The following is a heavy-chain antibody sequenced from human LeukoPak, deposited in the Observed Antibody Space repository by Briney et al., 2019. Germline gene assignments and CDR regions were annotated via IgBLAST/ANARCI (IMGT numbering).Heavy chain of an antibody. J-gene: IGHJ5*02. CDR2: INPNSGGT. Sequence: ASVKVSCKASGYTFNGYYMHWVRQAPGQGLEWMGWINPNSGGTNYAQKFQGRVTMTRDTSISTAYMELSRLRSDDTAVYYCARDNSVGDIAWWFDPWGQGTLVTVSS. CDR1: GYTFNGYY. D-gene: IGHD3-16*02. V-gene: IGHV1-2*02. CDR3: ARDNSVGDIAWWFDP.